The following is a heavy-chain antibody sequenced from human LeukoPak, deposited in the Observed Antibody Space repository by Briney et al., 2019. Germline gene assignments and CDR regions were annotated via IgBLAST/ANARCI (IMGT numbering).Heavy chain of an antibody. V-gene: IGHV1-2*04. Sequence: GASVKVSCKASGYTFTGYYMHWVRQDPGQGLEWMGWINPNSGGTNYAQKFQGWVTMTRDTSISTAYMELSRLRSDDTAVYYCAREPYDFWSGDYYYMDVWGKGTTVTVSS. J-gene: IGHJ6*03. CDR1: GYTFTGYY. CDR3: AREPYDFWSGDYYYMDV. CDR2: INPNSGGT. D-gene: IGHD3-3*01.